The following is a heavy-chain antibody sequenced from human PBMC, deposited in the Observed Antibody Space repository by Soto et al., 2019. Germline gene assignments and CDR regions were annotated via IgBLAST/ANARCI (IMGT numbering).Heavy chain of an antibody. CDR1: GGTFSSYA. Sequence: ASVKVSCKASGGTFSSYAISWVRQAPGQGLEWMGGIIPIFGTANYAQKFQGRVTITADESTSTAYMELSSLRSEDTAVYYCARALNYYDQPTLDYWGQGTLVTVSS. D-gene: IGHD3-22*01. J-gene: IGHJ4*02. V-gene: IGHV1-69*13. CDR3: ARALNYYDQPTLDY. CDR2: IIPIFGTA.